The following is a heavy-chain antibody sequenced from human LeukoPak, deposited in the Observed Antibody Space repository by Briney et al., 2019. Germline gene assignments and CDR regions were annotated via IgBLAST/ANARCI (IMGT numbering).Heavy chain of an antibody. CDR1: GGSISSYY. V-gene: IGHV4-59*01. CDR3: ARVRYFDWSDYYGMDV. J-gene: IGHJ6*02. D-gene: IGHD3-9*01. CDR2: IYYSGST. Sequence: PSETLSLTCTVSGGSISSYYWSWIRQPPGKGLEWIGYIYYSGSTNYNPSLKSRVTISVDTSKNQFSLKLSSVTAVDTAVYYCARVRYFDWSDYYGMDVWGQGTTVTVSS.